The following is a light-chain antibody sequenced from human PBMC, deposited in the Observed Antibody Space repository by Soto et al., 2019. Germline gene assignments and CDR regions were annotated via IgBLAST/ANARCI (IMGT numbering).Light chain of an antibody. V-gene: IGKV3-20*01. Sequence: DIVLTQSPGTLSLSPGQRATLSCRASQSISSSFLAWYQQKPGQAPRLLIYGASSRATGIPDRFSGSGSGTHFTLTISRLEPEDFAVYYCQQCGSLPETFGQGTKVEMK. J-gene: IGKJ1*01. CDR2: GAS. CDR1: QSISSSF. CDR3: QQCGSLPET.